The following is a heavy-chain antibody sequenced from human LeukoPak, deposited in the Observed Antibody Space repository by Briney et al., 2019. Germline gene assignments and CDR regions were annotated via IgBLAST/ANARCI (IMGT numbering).Heavy chain of an antibody. J-gene: IGHJ3*02. D-gene: IGHD3-10*01. CDR1: GFTFDDYA. V-gene: IGHV3-9*03. Sequence: GGSLRLSCAASGFTFDDYAIHWVRQAPGKGLEWVSGISWSSDNIGYADSVKGRFTITRDNAKNSLYLQMNSLRAEDMALYYCAKDMTPYGSRTSNEGFDIWGQGTMVIVSS. CDR3: AKDMTPYGSRTSNEGFDI. CDR2: ISWSSDNI.